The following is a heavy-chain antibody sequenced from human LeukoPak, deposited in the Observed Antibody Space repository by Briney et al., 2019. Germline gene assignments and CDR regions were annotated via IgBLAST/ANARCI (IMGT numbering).Heavy chain of an antibody. CDR2: IYYSGST. D-gene: IGHD2-2*01. V-gene: IGHV4-39*07. J-gene: IGHJ2*01. CDR3: ARWYCSSTSCYWGGYSNWYFDL. CDR1: GGSISSGSYY. Sequence: SQTLSLTCTVSGGSISSGSYYWGWIRQPPGTGLEWIGSIYYSGSTYYNPSLKSRVTISVDTSKNQFSLKLSSVTAADTAVYYCARWYCSSTSCYWGGYSNWYFDLWGRGTLVTVSS.